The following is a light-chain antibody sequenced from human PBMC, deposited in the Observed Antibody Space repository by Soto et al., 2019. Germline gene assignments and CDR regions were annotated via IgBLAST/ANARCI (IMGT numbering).Light chain of an antibody. Sequence: QSVLTQPASVSGSPGQSITISCTGTNSDVGAYNYVSWYQQHPGKAPKLMIYEVSNRPSGVSNRFSGSKSGNTASLTISGLQAEDEADYYCSSYTRSSTGVFGGGTKVTVL. CDR1: NSDVGAYNY. J-gene: IGLJ2*01. V-gene: IGLV2-14*01. CDR3: SSYTRSSTGV. CDR2: EVS.